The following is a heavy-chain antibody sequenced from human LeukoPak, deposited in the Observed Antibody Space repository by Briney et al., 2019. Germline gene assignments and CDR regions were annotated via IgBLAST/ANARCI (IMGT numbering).Heavy chain of an antibody. CDR2: FDPEDGET. D-gene: IGHD3-10*01. CDR3: ATAPSRVVRGVIITPRVRYDY. Sequence: GASVKVSCKVSGYTLTELSMHWVRQAPGKGLEWMGGFDPEDGETIYAQKFQGRVTMTEDTSTDTAYMELSSLRSEDTAVYYCATAPSRVVRGVIITPRVRYDYWGQGTLVTVSS. V-gene: IGHV1-24*01. J-gene: IGHJ4*02. CDR1: GYTLTELS.